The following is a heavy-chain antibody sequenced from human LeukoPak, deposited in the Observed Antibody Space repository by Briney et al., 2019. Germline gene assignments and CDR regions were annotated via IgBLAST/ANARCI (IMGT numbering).Heavy chain of an antibody. J-gene: IGHJ5*02. D-gene: IGHD2-2*01. CDR1: GFTFSSYA. Sequence: GGSLRLSCAASGFTFSSYAMSWVRQAPGKGLEWVAVISYDGSNKYYADSVKGRFTISRDNSKNTLYLQMNSLRAEDTAVYYCARTKYCSSTSCNWFDPWGQGTLVTVSS. CDR2: ISYDGSNK. V-gene: IGHV3-30-3*01. CDR3: ARTKYCSSTSCNWFDP.